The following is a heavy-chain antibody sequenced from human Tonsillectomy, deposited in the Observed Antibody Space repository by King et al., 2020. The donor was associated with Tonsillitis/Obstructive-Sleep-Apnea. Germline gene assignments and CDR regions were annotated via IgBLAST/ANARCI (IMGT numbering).Heavy chain of an antibody. Sequence: QLVESGGGLVQPGGSLRLSCAASGFTFSSYAMSWVRQAPGKGLEWVSAISGSGGSTYYADSVKGRFTISRDNSKNTLYLQMNSLRAEDTAVYYCAKDRGVVVVAYYYFDYWGQGTLVTVSS. CDR3: AKDRGVVVVAYYYFDY. V-gene: IGHV3-23*04. CDR1: GFTFSSYA. D-gene: IGHD2-15*01. CDR2: ISGSGGST. J-gene: IGHJ4*02.